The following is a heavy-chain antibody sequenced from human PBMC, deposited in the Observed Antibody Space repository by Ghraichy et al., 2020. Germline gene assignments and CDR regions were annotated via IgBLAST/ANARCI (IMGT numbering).Heavy chain of an antibody. J-gene: IGHJ6*02. CDR3: ARRGHCSSTSCSGSRYYYYGMDV. CDR2: IIPIFGTA. D-gene: IGHD2-2*01. Sequence: SVKVSCKASGGTFSSYAISWVRQAPGQGLEWMGGIIPIFGTANYAQKFQGRVTITADESTSTAYMELSSLRSEDTAVYYCARRGHCSSTSCSGSRYYYYGMDVWGQGTTVTVSS. CDR1: GGTFSSYA. V-gene: IGHV1-69*13.